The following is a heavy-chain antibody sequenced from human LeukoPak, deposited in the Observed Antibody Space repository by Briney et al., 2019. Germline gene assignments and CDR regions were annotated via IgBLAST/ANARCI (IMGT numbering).Heavy chain of an antibody. CDR3: ARLYSRVGPFDY. V-gene: IGHV3-21*01. J-gene: IGHJ4*02. Sequence: GGSLRLFCAASGFTFSDYSMNWVRQAPGKGLEWVASISSSSPYIYYTDSVKGRVTISRDNAKNSLFLQMNSLRAEDTAVYYCARLYSRVGPFDYWGQGTLVTVSS. CDR2: ISSSSPYI. CDR1: GFTFSDYS. D-gene: IGHD5-18*01.